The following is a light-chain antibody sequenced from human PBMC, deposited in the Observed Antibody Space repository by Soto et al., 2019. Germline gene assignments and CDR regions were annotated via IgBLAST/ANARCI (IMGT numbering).Light chain of an antibody. CDR2: AAS. CDR3: QQTNSFPLT. V-gene: IGKV1-39*01. J-gene: IGKJ4*01. Sequence: DIRMTQSPSSLSASVRDRVIITCRASQSISTYLNWYQQKPGKPPKLLIYAASSLQSGVPSRFSGSGSGTQFTLTISSLQPEDFATYYCQQTNSFPLTFGGGTKVDIK. CDR1: QSISTY.